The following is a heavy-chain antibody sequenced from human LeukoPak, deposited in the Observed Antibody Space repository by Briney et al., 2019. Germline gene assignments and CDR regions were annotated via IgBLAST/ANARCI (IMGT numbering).Heavy chain of an antibody. Sequence: SETLSLTCTVSGYSISSGYYWGWIRQPPGKGLEWIGSIYHSGSTYYNPSLKSRVTISVDTSKNQFSLKLSSVTAADTAVYYCARGTGGGFDYWGQGTLVTVSS. D-gene: IGHD1-26*01. CDR3: ARGTGGGFDY. CDR2: IYHSGST. J-gene: IGHJ4*02. V-gene: IGHV4-38-2*02. CDR1: GYSISSGYY.